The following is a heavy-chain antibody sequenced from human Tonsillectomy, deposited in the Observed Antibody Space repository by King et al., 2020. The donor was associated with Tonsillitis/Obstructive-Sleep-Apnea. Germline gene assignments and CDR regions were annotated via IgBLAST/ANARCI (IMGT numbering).Heavy chain of an antibody. Sequence: VKLQQWGAGLLKPSETLSLTCAVYGGSFSGYYWSWIRQPPGKGLEWIGEINHSGSTNYNPSLKSRVTISVDTSKNQFSLKLSSVTAADTAVYYCARSRRYCSSTSCRYYFDYWGQGTLVTVSS. D-gene: IGHD2-2*01. CDR2: INHSGST. CDR1: GGSFSGYY. J-gene: IGHJ4*02. CDR3: ARSRRYCSSTSCRYYFDY. V-gene: IGHV4-34*01.